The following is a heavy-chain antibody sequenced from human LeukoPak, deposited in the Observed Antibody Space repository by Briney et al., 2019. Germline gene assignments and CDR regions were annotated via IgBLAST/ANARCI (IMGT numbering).Heavy chain of an antibody. CDR2: INHSGST. Sequence: PSETLSLTCAVYGGSFSGYYWSWIRQPPGKGLEWIGEINHSGSTNYNPSLKSRVTISVDTSKNQFSLKLSSVTAADTAVYYCARASGLLWFGELLSEWYFDYCGQGTLVTVSS. V-gene: IGHV4-34*01. J-gene: IGHJ4*02. D-gene: IGHD3-10*01. CDR1: GGSFSGYY. CDR3: ARASGLLWFGELLSEWYFDY.